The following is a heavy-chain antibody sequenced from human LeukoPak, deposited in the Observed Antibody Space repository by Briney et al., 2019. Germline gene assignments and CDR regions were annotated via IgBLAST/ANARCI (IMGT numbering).Heavy chain of an antibody. J-gene: IGHJ6*03. CDR1: GASVTSTGYC. Sequence: SETLSLTCTVSGASVTSTGYCWPWLRQPPGKGLEWIGSMYDNGNNYYNPPVRGRVTLSLDNSTNQVSLKLISVTAADTAVYYCAREEYAFNSYMDFWGKGTTVTVSS. V-gene: IGHV4-39*07. D-gene: IGHD1-1*01. CDR2: MYDNGNN. CDR3: AREEYAFNSYMDF.